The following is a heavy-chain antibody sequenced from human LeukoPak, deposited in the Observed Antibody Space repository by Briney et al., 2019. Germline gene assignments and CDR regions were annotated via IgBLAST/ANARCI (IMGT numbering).Heavy chain of an antibody. CDR3: ARVFATTGTRTHFDY. Sequence: ASVKVSCKASGDTFSSYAISWVRQAPGQGLEWMGGIIPIFGTANYAQKFQGRVTITADESTSTAYMELSSLRSEDTAVYYCARVFATTGTRTHFDYWGQGTLVTVSS. D-gene: IGHD1-1*01. CDR2: IIPIFGTA. V-gene: IGHV1-69*01. CDR1: GDTFSSYA. J-gene: IGHJ4*02.